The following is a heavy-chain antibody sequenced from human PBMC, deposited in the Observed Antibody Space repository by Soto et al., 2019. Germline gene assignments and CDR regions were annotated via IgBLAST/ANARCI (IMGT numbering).Heavy chain of an antibody. D-gene: IGHD2-15*01. J-gene: IGHJ6*02. V-gene: IGHV3-30-3*01. CDR2: ISYDGSNK. CDR1: GFTFSSYA. Sequence: GGSLRLCCAASGFTFSSYAMHWVRQAPGKGLEWVAVISYDGSNKYYADSVKGRFTISRDNSKNTLYLQMNSLRAEDTAAYYCARDLVQGYYYYYGMDVWGQGTTVTVSS. CDR3: ARDLVQGYYYYYGMDV.